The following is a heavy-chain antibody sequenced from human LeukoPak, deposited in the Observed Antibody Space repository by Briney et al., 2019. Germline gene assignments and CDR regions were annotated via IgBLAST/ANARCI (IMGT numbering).Heavy chain of an antibody. CDR1: GGSISSYC. CDR2: FYYSGSN. CDR3: ARVSPAVGAFDI. V-gene: IGHV4-59*01. Sequence: SETLSLTCTVSGGSISSYCWSWSRQPPGKGLEWIGYFYYSGSNNFNPSLKSRVTISGDTSKNQFSLKLSSVTAADTAIYYCARVSPAVGAFDIWGRGTMVTVSS. D-gene: IGHD6-13*01. J-gene: IGHJ3*02.